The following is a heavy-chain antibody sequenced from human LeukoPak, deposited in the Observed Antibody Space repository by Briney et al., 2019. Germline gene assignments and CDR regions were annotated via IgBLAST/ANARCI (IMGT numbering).Heavy chain of an antibody. Sequence: GGSLRLSCAASGFTVSSNYMSWVRQAPGKGLEWVSVIYSGGSTYYADSVKGRFTISRDNSKNTLYLQMNSLRAEDTAVYYCARVGAYHYYFDYWGQGTLVTVSS. D-gene: IGHD1-26*01. V-gene: IGHV3-53*01. CDR3: ARVGAYHYYFDY. J-gene: IGHJ4*02. CDR2: IYSGGST. CDR1: GFTVSSNY.